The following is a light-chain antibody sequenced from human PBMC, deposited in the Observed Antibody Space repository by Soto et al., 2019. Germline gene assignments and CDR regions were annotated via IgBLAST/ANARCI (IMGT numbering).Light chain of an antibody. CDR3: QTWGTGIHGV. J-gene: IGLJ3*02. V-gene: IGLV4-69*01. Sequence: QLVLTQSPSASASLGASVKLTYTLSSGHSSYAIAWHQQQPEKGPRYLMKLNSDGSHSKGDGIPDRFSGSSSGAERYLTISSLQSEDEADYYCQTWGTGIHGVFGGGTKLTVL. CDR1: SGHSSYA. CDR2: LNSDGSH.